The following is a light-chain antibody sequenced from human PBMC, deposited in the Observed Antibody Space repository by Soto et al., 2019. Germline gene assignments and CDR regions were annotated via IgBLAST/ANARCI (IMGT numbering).Light chain of an antibody. J-gene: IGLJ1*01. CDR3: TSYTSDSTYV. CDR1: STDVGRYNY. V-gene: IGLV2-14*01. Sequence: VLTQPASVSGSPGQSITISCTGTSTDVGRYNYVSWYQQHPGKAPKLMVYGVSNRPSWVSNRFSGSKSGITASLTISGLQAEDEADYYCTSYTSDSTYVFGTGTKVTVL. CDR2: GVS.